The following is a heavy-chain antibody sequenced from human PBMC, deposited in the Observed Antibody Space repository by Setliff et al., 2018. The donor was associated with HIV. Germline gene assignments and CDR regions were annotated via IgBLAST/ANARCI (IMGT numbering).Heavy chain of an antibody. Sequence: GASVKVSCKASGYTFTNSGVHWMRQAPGQRPEWMGCINGGNGKTEYSWRFESRVTITRDTFARTDYMELTNLRHEDTAVYYCAREDEGSGWSRLDYWGQGTLVTVSS. V-gene: IGHV1-3*01. CDR3: AREDEGSGWSRLDY. J-gene: IGHJ4*02. CDR2: INGGNGKT. D-gene: IGHD6-19*01. CDR1: GYTFTNSG.